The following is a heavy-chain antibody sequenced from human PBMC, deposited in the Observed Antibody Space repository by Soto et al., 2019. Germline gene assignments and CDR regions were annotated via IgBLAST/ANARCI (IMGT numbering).Heavy chain of an antibody. CDR1: GFTFDDYA. CDR2: ISWNSGSI. D-gene: IGHD2-2*01. CDR3: AKAGKPIVVVPAAGLDY. J-gene: IGHJ4*02. Sequence: PGGSLRLSCAASGFTFDDYAMHWVRQAPGKGLEWVSGISWNSGSIGYADSVKGRFTISRDNAKNSLYLQMNSLRAEDTALYYCAKAGKPIVVVPAAGLDYWGQGTLVTVSS. V-gene: IGHV3-9*01.